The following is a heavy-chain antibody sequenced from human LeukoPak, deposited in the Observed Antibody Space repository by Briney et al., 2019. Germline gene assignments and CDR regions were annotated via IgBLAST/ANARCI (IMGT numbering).Heavy chain of an antibody. D-gene: IGHD3-10*01. Sequence: GGSLRLSCAASGFTFSSYAMSWVRQAPGKGLEGVSVIYSGGNSYYADSVKGRFTISRDNSKNTLYLQMNSLRAEDTAVYYCARESGFGELFPYCMDVWGQGTTVTVSS. CDR3: ARESGFGELFPYCMDV. J-gene: IGHJ6*02. CDR1: GFTFSSYA. V-gene: IGHV3-53*01. CDR2: IYSGGNS.